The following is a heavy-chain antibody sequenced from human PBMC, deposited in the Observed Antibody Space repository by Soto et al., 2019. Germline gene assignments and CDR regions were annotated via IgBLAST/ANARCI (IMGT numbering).Heavy chain of an antibody. CDR1: GGSISSGGYY. J-gene: IGHJ3*02. V-gene: IGHV4-31*03. CDR3: ARRHYYDSSGYYTRAFDI. Sequence: SETLSLTCTVSGGSISSGGYYWSWIRQHPGKGLEWIGYIYYSGSTYYNPSLKSRVTISVDTSKNQFSLKLSSVTAADTAVYYCARRHYYDSSGYYTRAFDIWGQGTMVTVSS. CDR2: IYYSGST. D-gene: IGHD3-22*01.